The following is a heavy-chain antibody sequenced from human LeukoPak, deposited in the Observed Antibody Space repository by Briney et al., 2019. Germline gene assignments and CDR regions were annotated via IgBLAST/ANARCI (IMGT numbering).Heavy chain of an antibody. CDR1: GFTFSSYG. CDR2: ISYDGSNK. V-gene: IGHV3-30*03. J-gene: IGHJ6*02. Sequence: PGGSLRISCAASGFTFSSYGMHWVRQAPGKGLEWVAVISYDGSNKYYADSVKGRFTISRDNSKNTLYLQMNSLRAEDTAVYYCARDRRAATSYYYYGMDVWGQGTTVTVSS. D-gene: IGHD5-24*01. CDR3: ARDRRAATSYYYYGMDV.